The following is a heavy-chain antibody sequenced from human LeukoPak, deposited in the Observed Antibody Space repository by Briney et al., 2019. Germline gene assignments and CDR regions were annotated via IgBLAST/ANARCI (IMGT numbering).Heavy chain of an antibody. J-gene: IGHJ3*02. Sequence: GGSLRLSCAASGFTFSSYWMSWVRQAPGKGLEWVANIKQDGSEKYYVDSVKGRFTISRDNAKNSLYLQMNSLRAEDTAVYYCAREYGSSWYDAFDIWGQGTMVTVSS. CDR1: GFTFSSYW. CDR2: IKQDGSEK. V-gene: IGHV3-7*01. CDR3: AREYGSSWYDAFDI. D-gene: IGHD6-13*01.